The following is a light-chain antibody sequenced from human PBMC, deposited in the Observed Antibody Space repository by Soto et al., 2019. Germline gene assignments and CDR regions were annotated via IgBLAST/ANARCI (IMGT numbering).Light chain of an antibody. J-gene: IGKJ1*01. CDR1: QTFSNSF. CDR2: GAS. V-gene: IGKV3-20*01. Sequence: EIVMTQSPATLSVSPGERATLSCRASQTFSNSFLSWFQQIPGQAPRLLIYGASSRATGIPDRFSGSGSGTDFTLTISRLEPEDFAVYYCQQYGSSPRTFGQGTKVDIK. CDR3: QQYGSSPRT.